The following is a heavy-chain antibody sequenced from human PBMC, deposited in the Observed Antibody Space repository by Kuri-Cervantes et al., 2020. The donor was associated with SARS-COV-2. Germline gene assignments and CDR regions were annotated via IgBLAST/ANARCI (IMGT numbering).Heavy chain of an antibody. J-gene: IGHJ6*03. V-gene: IGHV5-51*01. Sequence: GESLKISCKGSGYSFTTYWIGWVRQMPGKGLEWMGIIYPGDSDTRYSPSFQGQVTISADKSISTAFLQWSNLKASDTAIYYCARRAYGEQVDYYYMDVWGKGTTVTVSS. CDR2: IYPGDSDT. D-gene: IGHD4-17*01. CDR3: ARRAYGEQVDYYYMDV. CDR1: GYSFTTYW.